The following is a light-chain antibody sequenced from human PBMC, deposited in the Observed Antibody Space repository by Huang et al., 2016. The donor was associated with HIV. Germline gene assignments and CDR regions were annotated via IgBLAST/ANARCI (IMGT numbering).Light chain of an antibody. V-gene: IGKV1-39*01. CDR1: QTISSY. Sequence: DIQMTQSPSSLSASVGDRVIITCRASQTISSYLNWYQQKPGKAPKLLIYAASSLQSGVPSRFSGSGSGTDFTLTISSLQPEDFASYYCQQSYSSFYTFGQGTKLEIK. CDR3: QQSYSSFYT. J-gene: IGKJ2*01. CDR2: AAS.